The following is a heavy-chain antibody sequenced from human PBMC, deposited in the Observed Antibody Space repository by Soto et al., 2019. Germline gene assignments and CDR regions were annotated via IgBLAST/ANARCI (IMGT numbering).Heavy chain of an antibody. V-gene: IGHV3-23*01. D-gene: IGHD3-16*02. J-gene: IGHJ3*02. CDR1: GFTFSSYA. CDR3: AKVIGADMITFGGVIVSDAFDI. Sequence: GGSLRLSCAASGFTFSSYAMSWVRQAPGKGLEWVSAISGSGGSTYYADSVKGRFTISRDNSKNTLYLQMNSLRAEDTAVYYSAKVIGADMITFGGVIVSDAFDIWGQGTMVTVSS. CDR2: ISGSGGST.